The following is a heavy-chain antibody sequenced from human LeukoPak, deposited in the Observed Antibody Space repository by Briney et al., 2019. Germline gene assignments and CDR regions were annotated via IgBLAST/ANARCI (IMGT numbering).Heavy chain of an antibody. CDR3: ARERLYCSGGSCYRSFDY. CDR2: IYSGGST. Sequence: GGSLRLSCAASGFTVSSNYMSWVRQAPGKGLEWVSVIYSGGSTYYADSVKGRFTISRDNSKNTLYPQMNSLRAEDTAVYYCARERLYCSGGSCYRSFDYWGQGTLVTVSS. V-gene: IGHV3-53*01. J-gene: IGHJ4*02. D-gene: IGHD2-15*01. CDR1: GFTVSSNY.